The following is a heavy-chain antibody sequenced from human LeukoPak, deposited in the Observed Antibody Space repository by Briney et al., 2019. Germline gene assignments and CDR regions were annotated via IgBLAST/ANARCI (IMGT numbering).Heavy chain of an antibody. V-gene: IGHV3-30-3*01. CDR1: GFTFSSYA. CDR2: ISYDGSNK. D-gene: IGHD2-2*01. Sequence: PGRSLRLSCAASGFTFSSYAMHWVRQAPGKGLEWVAVISYDGSNKYYADSVKGRFTISRYNSKNTLYLQMSSLRAEDTAVYYCAAGYCSSTSCYGYYGMDVWGQGTTVTVSS. CDR3: AAGYCSSTSCYGYYGMDV. J-gene: IGHJ6*02.